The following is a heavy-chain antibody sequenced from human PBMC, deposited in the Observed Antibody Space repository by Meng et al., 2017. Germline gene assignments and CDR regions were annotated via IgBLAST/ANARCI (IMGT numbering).Heavy chain of an antibody. D-gene: IGHD2-15*01. CDR1: GYTFTGYY. V-gene: IGHV1-2*02. J-gene: IGHJ3*02. Sequence: ASVMVFCKASGYTFTGYYMHWVRQPPGQGLEWMGWINPNSGGTNYAQKFQGRVTMIRDTSISTAYMELSRLRSDDTAVYYCAREKISRGPDAFDIWGQGTMVTVSS. CDR3: AREKISRGPDAFDI. CDR2: INPNSGGT.